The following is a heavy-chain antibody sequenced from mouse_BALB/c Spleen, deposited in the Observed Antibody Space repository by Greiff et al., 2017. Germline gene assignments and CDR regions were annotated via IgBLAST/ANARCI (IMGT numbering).Heavy chain of an antibody. CDR3: ARITTVVARDYFDY. CDR2: ISSGGST. J-gene: IGHJ2*01. D-gene: IGHD1-1*01. CDR1: GFTFSSYA. V-gene: IGHV5-6-5*01. Sequence: EVQRVESGGGLVKPGGSLKLSCAASGFTFSSYAMSWVRQTPEKRLEWVASISSGGSTYYPDSVKGRFTISRDNARNILYLQMSSLRSEDTAMYYCARITTVVARDYFDYWGQGTTLTVSS.